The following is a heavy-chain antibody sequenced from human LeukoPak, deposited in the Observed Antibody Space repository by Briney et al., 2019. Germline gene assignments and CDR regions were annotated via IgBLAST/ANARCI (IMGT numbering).Heavy chain of an antibody. V-gene: IGHV4-59*01. CDR1: GGSISSYY. D-gene: IGHD3-16*02. Sequence: SETLSLTCTVSGGSISSYYWNWIRQPPGKGLEWIGRIYSSGSTNYSPSLKSRVTISVDTSKHQFSLKLSSVTAADTAVYYCAREGAVGVITLDDAFDIWGQGTMVTVSS. CDR3: AREGAVGVITLDDAFDI. J-gene: IGHJ3*02. CDR2: IYSSGST.